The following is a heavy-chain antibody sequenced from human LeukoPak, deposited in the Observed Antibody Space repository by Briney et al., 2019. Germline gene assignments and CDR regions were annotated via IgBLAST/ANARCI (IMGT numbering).Heavy chain of an antibody. J-gene: IGHJ4*02. CDR3: ARDDMATNPLEFDY. D-gene: IGHD5-24*01. Sequence: ASVKVSRKASGYTFTSYYMHWVRQAPGQGLEWMGYINPNSGGTDYAQKFQGRVTMTRDTSISTAYMELSNLRSDDTAVYYCARDDMATNPLEFDYWGQGTLVTVSS. V-gene: IGHV1-2*02. CDR1: GYTFTSYY. CDR2: INPNSGGT.